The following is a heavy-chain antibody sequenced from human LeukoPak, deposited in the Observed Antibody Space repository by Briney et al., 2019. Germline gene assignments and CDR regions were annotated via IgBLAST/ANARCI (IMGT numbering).Heavy chain of an antibody. Sequence: PSETLSLTCAVYGGSFTSYYWSWIRQPPGKGLEWIGEISHTGHTNYNPSLKSRVTMSVETSKNQLSLILSSVTAADTAVYYCARGPYSSDAVYWGQGTLVTVSS. V-gene: IGHV4-34*01. D-gene: IGHD6-25*01. CDR2: ISHTGHT. J-gene: IGHJ4*02. CDR3: ARGPYSSDAVY. CDR1: GGSFTSYY.